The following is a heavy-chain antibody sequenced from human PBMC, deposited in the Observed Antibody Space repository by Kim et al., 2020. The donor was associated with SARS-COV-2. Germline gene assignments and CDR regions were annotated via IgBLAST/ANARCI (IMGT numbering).Heavy chain of an antibody. CDR2: IIPIFGTA. CDR3: AIEASGALTGYSSTFWGY. J-gene: IGHJ4*02. V-gene: IGHV1-69*13. CDR1: GGTFSSYA. D-gene: IGHD6-13*01. Sequence: SVKVSCKASGGTFSSYAISWVRQAPGQGLEWMGGIIPIFGTANYAQKFQGRVTITADESTSTAYMELSSLRSEDTAVYYCAIEASGALTGYSSTFWGYWGQGTLVTVSS.